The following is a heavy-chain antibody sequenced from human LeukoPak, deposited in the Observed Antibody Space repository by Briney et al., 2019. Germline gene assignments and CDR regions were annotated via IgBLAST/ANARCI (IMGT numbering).Heavy chain of an antibody. CDR2: ITTSDGNT. Sequence: RAGGSLRLSCAASGFTFSSYTMSWVRQAPGKGLEWVSTITTSDGNTYYADSVKGRFTVSRDNSKNTLYLQMNSLRAEDTAVYYCAKDLNIVVVPAAGFDYWGQGTLVTVSS. D-gene: IGHD2-2*01. V-gene: IGHV3-23*01. CDR3: AKDLNIVVVPAAGFDY. J-gene: IGHJ4*02. CDR1: GFTFSSYT.